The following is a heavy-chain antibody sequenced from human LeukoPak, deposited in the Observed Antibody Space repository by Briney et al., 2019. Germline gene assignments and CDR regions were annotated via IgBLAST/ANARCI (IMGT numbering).Heavy chain of an antibody. V-gene: IGHV4-59*01. Sequence: SETLSLTCTVSGGSISSYYWSWIRQPPGKGLEWIGYIYYSGSTNYNPSLKSRVTISVDTSKNRFSLKLSSVTAADTAVYYCARVVSGGNPNFDYWGQGTLVTVSS. J-gene: IGHJ4*02. D-gene: IGHD4-23*01. CDR3: ARVVSGGNPNFDY. CDR2: IYYSGST. CDR1: GGSISSYY.